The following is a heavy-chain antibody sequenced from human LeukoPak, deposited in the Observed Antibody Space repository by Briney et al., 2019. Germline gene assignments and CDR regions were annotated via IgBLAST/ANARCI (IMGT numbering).Heavy chain of an antibody. Sequence: PSETLSLTCAVYGGSITGFYWSWIRQTPGRGLEWVGEIHYTGATSYNPSLKSRATISTDTSKNQFSLRLSSVTAADTAVYYCARGNILTGYCFDFWGQGALVTVSS. V-gene: IGHV4-34*01. CDR3: ARGNILTGYCFDF. D-gene: IGHD3-9*01. CDR1: GGSITGFY. J-gene: IGHJ4*02. CDR2: IHYTGAT.